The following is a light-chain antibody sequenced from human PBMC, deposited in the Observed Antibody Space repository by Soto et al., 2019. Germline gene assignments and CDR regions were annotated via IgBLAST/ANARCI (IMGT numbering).Light chain of an antibody. CDR1: QSVSST. CDR2: GAS. V-gene: IGKV3-15*01. J-gene: IGKJ1*01. Sequence: ELVMPQCPAALSVSPGERSTLSCMASQSVSSTLAWYQQKPGQAPRLLIYGASTRATGIPARFSGSGSGTEFTLTISSLQSEDFAVYYCQQYNNWPRTFGQGTKVDIK. CDR3: QQYNNWPRT.